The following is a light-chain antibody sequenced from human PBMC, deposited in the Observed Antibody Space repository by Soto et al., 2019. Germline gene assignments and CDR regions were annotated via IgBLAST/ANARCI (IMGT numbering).Light chain of an antibody. V-gene: IGKV1-27*01. Sequence: DIRMTQSLSSLSASVGDRVTNSCRASQGINNYLAWYQQKPGKVPKLLIYAASTLQSGVPSRFSGSGSGTDFTLTISSLQPEDVATYYCQKYNSAPHTFGQGTKLEIK. CDR1: QGINNY. CDR2: AAS. CDR3: QKYNSAPHT. J-gene: IGKJ2*01.